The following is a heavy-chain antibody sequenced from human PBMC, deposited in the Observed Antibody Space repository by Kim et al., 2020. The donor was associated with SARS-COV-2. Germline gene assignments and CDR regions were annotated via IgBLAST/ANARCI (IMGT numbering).Heavy chain of an antibody. CDR3: ARDEKPTHDYGDYVWYYFDY. V-gene: IGHV3-48*02. CDR2: ISSSSSTI. D-gene: IGHD4-17*01. J-gene: IGHJ4*02. CDR1: GFTFSSYS. Sequence: GGSLRLSCAASGFTFSSYSMNWVRQAPGKGLEWVSYISSSSSTIYYADSVKGRFTISRDNAKNSLYLQMNSLRDEDTAVYYCARDEKPTHDYGDYVWYYFDYWGQGTLVTVSS.